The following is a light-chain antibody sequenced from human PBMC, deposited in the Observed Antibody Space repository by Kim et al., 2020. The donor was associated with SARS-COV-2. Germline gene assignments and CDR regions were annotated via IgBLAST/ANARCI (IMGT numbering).Light chain of an antibody. CDR1: SGSIASNY. V-gene: IGLV6-57*01. CDR3: QSYDSSNQGV. CDR2: EDN. J-gene: IGLJ3*02. Sequence: NFTLTQPHSVSESSGKTVTISCTRSSGSIASNYVQWYQRRPGSSPTTVIYEDNQRPSGVPDRFSGSIGSSSNSASLTITGLKTEDEADYYCQSYDSSNQGVFGGGTQLNVL.